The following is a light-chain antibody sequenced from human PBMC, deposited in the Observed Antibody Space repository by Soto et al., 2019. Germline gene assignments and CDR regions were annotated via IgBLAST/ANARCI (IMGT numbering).Light chain of an antibody. CDR2: RAS. J-gene: IGKJ1*01. CDR1: QVIFYN. V-gene: IGKV3-15*01. Sequence: IVLRQSPATVSLSPGERATLSFMASQVIFYNLAWFQQRPCQAPRLLIYRASTRATNIPARFSGSGSGTEFTLTISSLQSEDFALYYCQQYHNLWTFGQGTKVDIK. CDR3: QQYHNLWT.